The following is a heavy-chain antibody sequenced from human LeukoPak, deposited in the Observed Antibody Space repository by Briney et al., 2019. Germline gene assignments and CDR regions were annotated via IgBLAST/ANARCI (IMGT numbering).Heavy chain of an antibody. J-gene: IGHJ4*02. V-gene: IGHV3-30*04. CDR2: ISYDGSNK. CDR1: GFTFSSYA. Sequence: GGSLRLSCAASGFTFSSYAMHWVRQAPGKGLEWVAVISYDGSNKYYADSVKGRFTISRDNSKNTLYLQMNSLRAEDTAVYYCAKDQGMRAGDYFDYWGQGTLVTVSS. D-gene: IGHD3-10*01. CDR3: AKDQGMRAGDYFDY.